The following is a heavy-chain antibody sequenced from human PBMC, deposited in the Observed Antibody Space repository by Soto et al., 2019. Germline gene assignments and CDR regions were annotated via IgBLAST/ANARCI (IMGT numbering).Heavy chain of an antibody. J-gene: IGHJ6*03. Sequence: SETLSLTCAVYGGSFSGYYWSWIRQPPGKGLEWIGEINHSGSTNYNPSLKSRVTISEDTSKNQFSLKLSSVTAADTAVYYCARVYGGNSGDYYYYMDVWGKGTTVTVSS. CDR2: INHSGST. CDR1: GGSFSGYY. V-gene: IGHV4-34*01. D-gene: IGHD4-17*01. CDR3: ARVYGGNSGDYYYYMDV.